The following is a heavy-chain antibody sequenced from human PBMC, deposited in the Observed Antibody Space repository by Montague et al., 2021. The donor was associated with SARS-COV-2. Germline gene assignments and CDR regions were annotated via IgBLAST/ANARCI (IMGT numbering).Heavy chain of an antibody. CDR1: GGSISSYY. Sequence: SETLSLTCTVSGGSISSYYWSWIRQSAGKGLEWIGRLYITGSTNYNSALECRVTMSVDTSRNQFYLELTSVTAADTAVYYCASIPTRLNTVRGVIDNWGQGVLVTVSS. CDR3: ASIPTRLNTVRGVIDN. CDR2: LYITGST. D-gene: IGHD3-10*01. V-gene: IGHV4-4*07. J-gene: IGHJ4*02.